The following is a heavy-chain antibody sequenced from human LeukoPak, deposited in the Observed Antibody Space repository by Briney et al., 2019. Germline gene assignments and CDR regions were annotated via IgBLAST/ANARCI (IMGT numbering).Heavy chain of an antibody. CDR2: ISYDGTNK. D-gene: IGHD2-2*01. J-gene: IGHJ4*02. Sequence: GGSLRLSCSASGFSFSNYGFHWVRQAPGKGLEWVALISYDGTNKYYADSVKGRFTISRDNSKNTLFLQMNSLRAEDTAVYYCATSPGIGTYGDRSTAVDYWGQGDLVTVSS. CDR3: ATSPGIGTYGDRSTAVDY. V-gene: IGHV3-30*03. CDR1: GFSFSNYG.